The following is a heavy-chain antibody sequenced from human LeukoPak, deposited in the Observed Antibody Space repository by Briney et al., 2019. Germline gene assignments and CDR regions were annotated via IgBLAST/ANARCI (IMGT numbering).Heavy chain of an antibody. D-gene: IGHD2-2*01. CDR3: ASLSTSSGQQFDY. J-gene: IGHJ4*02. V-gene: IGHV3-30*04. CDR1: GLTFSSYA. Sequence: GRSLRLSCAAPGLTFSSYAMHRVRQAPGKGLAPVAVISYDGSNKYYADSVRGRFTISRDNSKNTLYLQMNSLRAEDTAVYYCASLSTSSGQQFDYWGQGTLVTVSS. CDR2: ISYDGSNK.